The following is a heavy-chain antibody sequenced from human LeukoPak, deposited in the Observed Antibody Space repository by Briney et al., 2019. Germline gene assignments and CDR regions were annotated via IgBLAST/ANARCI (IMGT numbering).Heavy chain of an antibody. J-gene: IGHJ3*02. V-gene: IGHV1-69*13. Sequence: ASVKVSCTASGGTFSSYAISWVRQAPGQGLEWMGGIIPIFGTANYAQKFQGRVTITADESTSTAYMELSSLRSEDTAVYYCARGDEATDAFDIWGQGTMVTVSS. CDR2: IIPIFGTA. CDR1: GGTFSSYA. CDR3: ARGDEATDAFDI. D-gene: IGHD5-12*01.